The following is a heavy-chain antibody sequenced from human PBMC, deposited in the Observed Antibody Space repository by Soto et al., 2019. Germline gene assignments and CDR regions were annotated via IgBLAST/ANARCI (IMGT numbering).Heavy chain of an antibody. Sequence: QVPGKGLAWMGKIDPSDSYSDYSPSFRGHVTMSVDKSINTAYLQWTSLKASDTAMYYCGRQGETEEEILAWGQGTLVTVSS. CDR3: GRQGETEEEILA. V-gene: IGHV5-10-1*01. D-gene: IGHD2-8*02. J-gene: IGHJ5*02. CDR2: IDPSDSYS.